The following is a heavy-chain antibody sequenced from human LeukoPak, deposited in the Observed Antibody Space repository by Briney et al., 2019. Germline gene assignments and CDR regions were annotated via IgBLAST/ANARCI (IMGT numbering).Heavy chain of an antibody. CDR2: ISAADGDNT. D-gene: IGHD3-22*01. CDR1: GFTFRNYA. V-gene: IGHV3-23*01. CDR3: AKFKGHYYYDSSGYCDN. J-gene: IGHJ4*02. Sequence: GGSLRLSCAASGFTFRNYAMGWVRQAPGKGLEWVSVISAADGDNTYYADSVKGRFSISRDNSNDTLHLQMNSLRAEDTAVFYCAKFKGHYYYDSSGYCDNWGQGALVTVSS.